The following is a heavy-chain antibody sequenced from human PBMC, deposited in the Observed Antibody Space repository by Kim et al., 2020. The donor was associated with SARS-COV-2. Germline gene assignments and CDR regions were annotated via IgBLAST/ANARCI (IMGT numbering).Heavy chain of an antibody. Sequence: NPSRKRRVAISVETAKNQFSLKLSSVTAADTAVYYCARELFSIAGSFELWGRGTLVTVSS. D-gene: IGHD6-6*01. V-gene: IGHV4-59*01. CDR3: ARELFSIAGSFEL. J-gene: IGHJ2*01.